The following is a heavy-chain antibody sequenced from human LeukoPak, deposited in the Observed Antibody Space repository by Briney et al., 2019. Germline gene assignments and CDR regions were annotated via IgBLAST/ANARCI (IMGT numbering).Heavy chain of an antibody. CDR3: ARDSSRDGYVGAFDI. J-gene: IGHJ3*02. CDR1: GFTFSSYE. V-gene: IGHV3-48*03. D-gene: IGHD5-24*01. Sequence: PGGSLRLSCAASGFTFSSYEMNWVRQAPGKGLEWLSYISSSGSTIYYADSVKGRFTICRDNAKNSLFLQMNSLRAEDTAVYYCARDSSRDGYVGAFDIWGQGTMVTVSS. CDR2: ISSSGSTI.